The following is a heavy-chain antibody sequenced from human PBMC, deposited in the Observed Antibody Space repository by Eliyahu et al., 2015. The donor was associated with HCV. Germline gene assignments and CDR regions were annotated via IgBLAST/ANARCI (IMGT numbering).Heavy chain of an antibody. CDR3: AKDPYYDFWSGSYFDY. V-gene: IGHV3-23*01. J-gene: IGHJ4*02. D-gene: IGHD3-3*01. CDR2: ISGSGGST. CDR1: GFXFGXYA. Sequence: EVQLLESGGGLVQPGGSLRLSCAASGFXFGXYALXWVRQAPGEGLEWGSAISGSGGSTYYADSVKGRFTISRDNSKNTLYLQMNSLRAEDTAVYYCAKDPYYDFWSGSYFDYWGQGTLVTVSS.